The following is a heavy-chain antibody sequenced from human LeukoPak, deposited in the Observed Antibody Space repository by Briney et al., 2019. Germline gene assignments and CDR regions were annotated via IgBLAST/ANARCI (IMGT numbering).Heavy chain of an antibody. V-gene: IGHV3-53*01. D-gene: IGHD3-22*01. CDR2: IYSGSRT. Sequence: PGGSLRLSCAASGFSVSNYYMTWVRQAPGKGLEWVSVIYSGSRTDYADSVKGRFTISRDNAKNSLYLQMNSLRAEDTAVYYCARDHYDSSGPDYWGQGTLVTVSS. J-gene: IGHJ4*02. CDR3: ARDHYDSSGPDY. CDR1: GFSVSNYY.